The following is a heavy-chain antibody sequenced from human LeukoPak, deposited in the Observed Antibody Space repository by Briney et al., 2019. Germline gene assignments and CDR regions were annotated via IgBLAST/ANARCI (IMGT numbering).Heavy chain of an antibody. J-gene: IGHJ4*02. D-gene: IGHD3-22*01. CDR2: ISSSSSTYI. V-gene: IGHV3-21*01. Sequence: GGSLRLSCAASGFTFSSYSMNWVRQAPGKGLEWVSSISSSSSTYIYYADSVKGRFTISRDNAKNSLYLQMNSLRAGDTAVYYCARDWDSSGYLDYWGQGTLVTVSS. CDR1: GFTFSSYS. CDR3: ARDWDSSGYLDY.